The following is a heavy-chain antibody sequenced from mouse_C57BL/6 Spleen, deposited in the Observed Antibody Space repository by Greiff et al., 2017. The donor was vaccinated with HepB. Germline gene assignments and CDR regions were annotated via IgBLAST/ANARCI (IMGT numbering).Heavy chain of an antibody. CDR1: GFTFSDYG. CDR2: ISSGSSTI. D-gene: IGHD3-3*01. V-gene: IGHV5-17*01. J-gene: IGHJ4*01. Sequence: EVKLVESGGGLVKPGGSLKLSCAASGFTFSDYGMHWVRQAPEKGLEWVAYISSGSSTIYYADTVKGRFTISRDNAKNNLFLQMTSLRSEDTAMYYCARFRDYAMDYWGQGTSVTVSS. CDR3: ARFRDYAMDY.